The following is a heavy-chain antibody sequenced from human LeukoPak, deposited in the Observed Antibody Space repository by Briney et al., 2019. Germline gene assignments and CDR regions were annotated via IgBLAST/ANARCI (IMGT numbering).Heavy chain of an antibody. Sequence: PGGSLRLSCAASGFTFSSYAMSWVRQAPGKGLEWVSAISGSGGSTYYADSVKGRFTISRDNSKNTLYLQMNSLRAEGTAVYYCAKGANKYYDILTGYDDYWGQGTLVTVSS. CDR2: ISGSGGST. V-gene: IGHV3-23*01. J-gene: IGHJ4*02. D-gene: IGHD3-9*01. CDR3: AKGANKYYDILTGYDDY. CDR1: GFTFSSYA.